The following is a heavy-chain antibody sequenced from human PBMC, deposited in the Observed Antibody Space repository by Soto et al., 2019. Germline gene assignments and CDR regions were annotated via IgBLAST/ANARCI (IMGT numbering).Heavy chain of an antibody. J-gene: IGHJ3*02. Sequence: GGSLRLSCAASGFTFSSYWMSWVRQAPGKGLEWVANIKQDGSEKYYVDSVKGRFTISRDNAKNSLYLQMNSLRAEDTAVYYCARDATRYCSSTRCRGATFDIWGQGTMVTVSS. CDR3: ARDATRYCSSTRCRGATFDI. CDR1: GFTFSSYW. CDR2: IKQDGSEK. D-gene: IGHD2-2*01. V-gene: IGHV3-7*01.